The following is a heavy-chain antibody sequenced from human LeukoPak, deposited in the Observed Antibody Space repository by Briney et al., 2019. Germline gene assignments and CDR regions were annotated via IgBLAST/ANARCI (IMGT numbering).Heavy chain of an antibody. Sequence: GGSLRLSCAASGFTFSSYAMSWVRQAPGKGLEWASAISGSGGSTYYADSVKGRFTISRDNSKNTLYLQMNSLRAEDTAVYYCARRPDMTPNNWFDPWGQGTLVTVSS. CDR3: ARRPDMTPNNWFDP. D-gene: IGHD2-21*02. CDR2: ISGSGGST. V-gene: IGHV3-23*01. CDR1: GFTFSSYA. J-gene: IGHJ5*02.